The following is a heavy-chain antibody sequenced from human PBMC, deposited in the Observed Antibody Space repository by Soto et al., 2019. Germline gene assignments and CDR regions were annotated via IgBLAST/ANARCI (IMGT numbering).Heavy chain of an antibody. Sequence: ASVKVSCKASGYTFTSYGISWVRQAPGQGLEWMGWISAYNGNTNYAQKLQGRVTMTTDTSTSTAYMELRSLRSDDTAVYYCAIGEYYDFWSGYWGYYGMDVWGQGTTVTVSS. J-gene: IGHJ6*02. D-gene: IGHD3-3*01. CDR2: ISAYNGNT. CDR1: GYTFTSYG. CDR3: AIGEYYDFWSGYWGYYGMDV. V-gene: IGHV1-18*01.